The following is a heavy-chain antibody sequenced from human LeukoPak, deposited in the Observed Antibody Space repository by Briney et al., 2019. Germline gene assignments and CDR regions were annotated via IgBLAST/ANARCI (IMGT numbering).Heavy chain of an antibody. CDR1: GDSFSGYY. V-gene: IGHV4-34*01. Sequence: PSETLSLTCAVYGDSFSGYYWSWIRQPPGKGLEWIAEISHGGRTHYNASPKSRVNISVDTSKNQFSLNLDSVTAADTAVYYCARSWAGMYYPFYYFDFWGQGTLVSVSS. CDR3: ARSWAGMYYPFYYFDF. J-gene: IGHJ4*02. D-gene: IGHD3-10*01. CDR2: ISHGGRT.